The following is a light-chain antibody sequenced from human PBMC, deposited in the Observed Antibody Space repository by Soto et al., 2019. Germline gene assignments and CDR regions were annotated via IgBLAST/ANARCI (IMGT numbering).Light chain of an antibody. CDR3: QQRSNWLIT. V-gene: IGKV3D-11*01. J-gene: IGKJ5*01. CDR1: QGVSSY. CDR2: DAS. Sequence: IVWSQSPATLSLSPGEGATLSFRASQGVSSYLAWYQQKPGQAPRLLIYDASNRATGIPARFSGSGPGTDFTLTISSLEPEDFAVYYCQQRSNWLITFGQGTRLEI.